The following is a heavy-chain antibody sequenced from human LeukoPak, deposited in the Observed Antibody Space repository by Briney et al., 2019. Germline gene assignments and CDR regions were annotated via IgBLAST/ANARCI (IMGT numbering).Heavy chain of an antibody. CDR2: ISSSSSYI. J-gene: IGHJ5*02. D-gene: IGHD6-19*01. CDR1: AFTFSSYT. Sequence: GGSLRLSCAASAFTFSSYTMNWVRQAPGKGLEWVSSISSSSSYIYYADSVKGRFTISIDNAKNSLYLQMNSLRAEDTAVYYCARDPSSGWYLKGWFDPWGQGTLVTVSS. CDR3: ARDPSSGWYLKGWFDP. V-gene: IGHV3-21*01.